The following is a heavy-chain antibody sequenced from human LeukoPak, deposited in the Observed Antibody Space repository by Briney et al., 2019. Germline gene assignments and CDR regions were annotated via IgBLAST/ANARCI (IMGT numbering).Heavy chain of an antibody. J-gene: IGHJ4*02. CDR1: GFTVGSNY. D-gene: IGHD3-10*01. CDR3: ARAGDAHGSADY. Sequence: PGGSLRLSCAASGFTVGSNYMSWVRQAPGKGLEWVSVIYSGGSTYYADSVKDRFNISRDNSKNTLYLQMNSLRVEDTAVYYCARAGDAHGSADYWGQGTLVTVSS. V-gene: IGHV3-66*01. CDR2: IYSGGST.